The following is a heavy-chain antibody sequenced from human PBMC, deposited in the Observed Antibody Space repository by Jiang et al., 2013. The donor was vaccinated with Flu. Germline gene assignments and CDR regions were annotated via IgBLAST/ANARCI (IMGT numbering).Heavy chain of an antibody. J-gene: IGHJ4*02. CDR1: GYTFTSYY. V-gene: IGHV1-46*01. CDR2: INPSGGST. Sequence: SGAEVKKPGASVKVSCKASGYTFTSYYMHWVRQAPGQGLEWMGIINPSGGSTSYAQKFQGRVTMTRDTSTSTVYMELSSLRSEDTAVYYCARGTRIGSITMIVVVIKTEFDYWGQGTLVTVSS. D-gene: IGHD3-22*01. CDR3: ARGTRIGSITMIVVVIKTEFDY.